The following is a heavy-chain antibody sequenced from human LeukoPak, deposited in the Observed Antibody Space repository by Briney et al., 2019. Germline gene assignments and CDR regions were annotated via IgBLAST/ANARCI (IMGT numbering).Heavy chain of an antibody. J-gene: IGHJ4*02. V-gene: IGHV3-23*01. CDR3: ARSGYNRFDY. CDR2: FSGSGGGT. CDR1: GFTFSSYA. D-gene: IGHD5-24*01. Sequence: GGSLRLSCAASGFTFSSYAMSWVRQAPGKVLEWVSSFSGSGGGTYYADSVKGRFTVSRDNSRNTLYLQMNSLRADDTAVYYCARSGYNRFDYWGQGTLVTVSS.